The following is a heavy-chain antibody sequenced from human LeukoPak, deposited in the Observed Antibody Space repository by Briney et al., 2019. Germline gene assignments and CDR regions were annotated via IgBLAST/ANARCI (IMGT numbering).Heavy chain of an antibody. J-gene: IGHJ4*02. CDR3: ARRVHSGSFD. CDR2: VYASGNT. V-gene: IGHV4-4*07. Sequence: TSSETLSLTCTVSGDSISSYYWSWIRQPAGKGLEWIGRVYASGNTNYNPSLKSRVTMSVDTSKNQFSLKLSSVTAADTAVYYCARRVHSGSFDWGQGTLVTVSS. D-gene: IGHD1-26*01. CDR1: GDSISSYY.